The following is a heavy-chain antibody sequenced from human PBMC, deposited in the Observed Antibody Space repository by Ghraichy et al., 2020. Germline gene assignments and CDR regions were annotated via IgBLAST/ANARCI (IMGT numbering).Heavy chain of an antibody. CDR1: GFNFSRYA. D-gene: IGHD3-22*01. CDR3: AKGATMIVVVTPNWFDS. CDR2: ISYSGGST. J-gene: IGHJ5*01. V-gene: IGHV3-23*01. Sequence: LTCAASGFNFSRYAMSWVRQAPGKGLEWVSSISYSGGSTYYADSVKGRFTISRDNSKNTLNLQMNSLRAVDTAVYYCAKGATMIVVVTPNWFDSWGQGTLVTVSS.